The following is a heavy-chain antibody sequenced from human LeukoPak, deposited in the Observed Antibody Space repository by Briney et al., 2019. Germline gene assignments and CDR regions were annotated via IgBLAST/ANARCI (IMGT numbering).Heavy chain of an antibody. CDR1: GYTFTSYG. Sequence: ASVKVSCKASGYTFTSYGISWVRQAPGQGLEWMGWISAYSGNTNYAQKLQGRVTMTTDTSTSTAYMELRRLRSDDRAVYYCARDRPVGVAATNWFDPWGQGTLVTVSS. D-gene: IGHD2-15*01. CDR3: ARDRPVGVAATNWFDP. V-gene: IGHV1-18*01. J-gene: IGHJ5*02. CDR2: ISAYSGNT.